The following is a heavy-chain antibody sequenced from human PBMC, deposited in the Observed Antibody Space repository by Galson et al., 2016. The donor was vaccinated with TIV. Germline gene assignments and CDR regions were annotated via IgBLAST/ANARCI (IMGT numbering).Heavy chain of an antibody. CDR3: ATELYCNSISCYYYYGLDV. CDR1: GYSFLSYG. V-gene: IGHV1-18*04. Sequence: SVKVSCKASGYSFLSYGMTWVRQAPGRGLEWLGWISAYNGDIKSARKFQGRVTMTTDTSTNTAYMELRSLGSDDTAVYYCATELYCNSISCYYYYGLDVWGHGTTVTVSS. J-gene: IGHJ6*02. D-gene: IGHD2-2*01. CDR2: ISAYNGDI.